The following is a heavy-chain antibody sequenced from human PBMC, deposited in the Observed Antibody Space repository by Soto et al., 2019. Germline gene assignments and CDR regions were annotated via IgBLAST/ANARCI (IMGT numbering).Heavy chain of an antibody. CDR1: GGTFSSYA. V-gene: IGHV1-69*13. J-gene: IGHJ5*02. CDR2: IIPIFGTA. CDR3: ARTLEYYYDSSGYYNWFDP. Sequence: ASVKVSCKASGGTFSSYAISWVRQAPGQGLEWMGGIIPIFGTANYAQKFQGRVTITADESTSTAYMELSSLRSEDTAVYYCARTLEYYYDSSGYYNWFDPWGQGTLVTVSS. D-gene: IGHD3-22*01.